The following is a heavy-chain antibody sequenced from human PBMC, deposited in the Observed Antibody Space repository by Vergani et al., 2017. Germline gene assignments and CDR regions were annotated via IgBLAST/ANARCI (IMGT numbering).Heavy chain of an antibody. J-gene: IGHJ4*02. CDR2: IYHSGGA. D-gene: IGHD3-9*01. CDR3: ARTESFILRYFHWAL. V-gene: IGHV4-39*01. Sequence: QVNLQESGPGLVKPSETLSLTCAVSGGSITRSSYYWGWIRQPPGKGLEWIGNIYHSGGAYYNPSLKGRVTISVDTSKNQFSLEVTSVTAADTAIYFCARTESFILRYFHWALWGQGTLVTVSS. CDR1: GGSITRSSYY.